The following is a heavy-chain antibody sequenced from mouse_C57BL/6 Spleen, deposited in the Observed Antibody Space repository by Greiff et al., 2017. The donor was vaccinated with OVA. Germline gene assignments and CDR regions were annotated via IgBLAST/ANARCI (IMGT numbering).Heavy chain of an antibody. Sequence: EVMLVESGEGLVKPGGSLKLSCAASGFTFSSYAMSWVRQTPEQGLEWVAYISSGGDYIYYADTVKGRVTIASDNARNTLYLQMSSLKSEDTAMYYCTSAGHYDVGAIDYWGQGTSVTVSS. V-gene: IGHV5-9-1*02. CDR3: TSAGHYDVGAIDY. J-gene: IGHJ4*01. CDR2: ISSGGDYI. CDR1: GFTFSSYA. D-gene: IGHD2-4*01.